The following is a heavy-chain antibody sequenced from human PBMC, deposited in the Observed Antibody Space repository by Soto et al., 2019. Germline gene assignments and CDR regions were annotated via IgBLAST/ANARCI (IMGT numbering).Heavy chain of an antibody. CDR3: AANKNNWNYESYY. Sequence: SVKVSCKASGFTFSASAVQWVRQARGQRLEWIGWIVIGSGSTNYAQRFQDRVTITRDMSTNSAYLELSSLRSEDTAIYYCAANKNNWNYESYYRGHGTLVTVSS. V-gene: IGHV1-58*01. CDR1: GFTFSASA. J-gene: IGHJ4*01. CDR2: IVIGSGST. D-gene: IGHD1-7*01.